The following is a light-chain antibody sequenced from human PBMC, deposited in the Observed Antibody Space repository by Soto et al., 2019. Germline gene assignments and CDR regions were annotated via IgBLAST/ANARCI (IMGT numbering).Light chain of an antibody. V-gene: IGKV1-27*01. CDR3: QKYSSVPV. J-gene: IGKJ3*01. CDR1: QGIRNY. CDR2: AAS. Sequence: DIQMTQSPPSLSASVGDRVTITCRASQGIRNYVAWYQQIPGKAPKLLIYAASTLQSGVPSRFSGSGSGTXXTLTINGLQPEDVATYSCQKYSSVPVFGPGTKVEIK.